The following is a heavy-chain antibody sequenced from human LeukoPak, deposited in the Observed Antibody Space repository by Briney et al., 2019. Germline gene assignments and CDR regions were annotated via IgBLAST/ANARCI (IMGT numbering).Heavy chain of an antibody. Sequence: QAGGSLRLSCAASGFTVSTNCMTWVRQAPGKGLEWVSTTYSGGTTYYADSVMGRFTISRHNSRNTLYLQMNSLRAEDTAVYYCARVDTVMAYYFDLWGQGTLVSVSS. CDR3: ARVDTVMAYYFDL. V-gene: IGHV3-53*04. D-gene: IGHD5-18*01. CDR1: GFTVSTNC. CDR2: TYSGGTT. J-gene: IGHJ4*02.